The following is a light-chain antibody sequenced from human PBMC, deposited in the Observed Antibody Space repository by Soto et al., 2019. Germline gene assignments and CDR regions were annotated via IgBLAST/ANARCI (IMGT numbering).Light chain of an antibody. CDR3: CSYAGSYFV. CDR2: EVS. CDR1: SGDVGGYYY. V-gene: IGLV2-14*01. Sequence: QSVLTQPASVSGSPGQSITISCTGTSGDVGGYYYVSWYQQLPGKAPKLMISEVSNRPSGVSNRFSGSKSGNTASLTISGLQVEDEADYYCCSYAGSYFVFGTGTKVTVL. J-gene: IGLJ1*01.